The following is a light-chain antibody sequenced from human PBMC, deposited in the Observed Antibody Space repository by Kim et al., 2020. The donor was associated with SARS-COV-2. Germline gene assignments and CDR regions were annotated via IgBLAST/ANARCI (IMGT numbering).Light chain of an antibody. Sequence: ESVLTQSPGTLSLSPGEKATLSCRASQSVSNNYLAWYQQKPGQAPRLLIYGASSRATGIPDRFSGSGSGTDFTLTISRLEPEDVGVYYCQDYCCSGTFGQGTKVEIK. CDR1: QSVSNNY. J-gene: IGKJ1*01. CDR2: GAS. CDR3: QDYCCSGT. V-gene: IGKV3-20*01.